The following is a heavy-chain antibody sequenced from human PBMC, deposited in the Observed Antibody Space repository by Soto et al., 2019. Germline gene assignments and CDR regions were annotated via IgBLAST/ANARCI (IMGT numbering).Heavy chain of an antibody. Sequence: ASETLSLTCTVSGGSISSGGYYWSWIRQHPGKGLEWIGYIYYSGSTYYNPSLKSRVTISVDTSKNQFSLKLSSVTAADTAVYYCARGRITIFGVVIDGMDVWGQGTTVTVS. CDR1: GGSISSGGYY. CDR2: IYYSGST. D-gene: IGHD3-3*01. CDR3: ARGRITIFGVVIDGMDV. V-gene: IGHV4-31*03. J-gene: IGHJ6*02.